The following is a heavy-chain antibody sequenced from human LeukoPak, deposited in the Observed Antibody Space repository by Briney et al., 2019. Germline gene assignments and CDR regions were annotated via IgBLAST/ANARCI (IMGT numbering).Heavy chain of an antibody. D-gene: IGHD1-14*01. CDR2: IYYTGGT. CDR3: VRGGHHAVDY. V-gene: IGHV4-59*08. J-gene: IGHJ4*02. Sequence: PSETLSLTCTVSSGSISGHYWSWVRQPPGEVLEWIASIYYTGGTKYNPSLESRVTISVDTSKNQFSLNLSSVTAADTAVYYCVRGGHHAVDYWGQGTLVTVSS. CDR1: SGSISGHY.